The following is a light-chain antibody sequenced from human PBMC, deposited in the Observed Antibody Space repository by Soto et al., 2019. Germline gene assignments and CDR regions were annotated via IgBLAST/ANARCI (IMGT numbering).Light chain of an antibody. V-gene: IGLV6-57*02. J-gene: IGLJ2*01. Sequence: NFMLTQPHSVSESPGKTVTISCTGSSGSIASNYVQWYQQRPGSAPTTVIFDDNQRPSGVPDRFSGSIDSSSNSASLTISVLETEDEADYYCQSYDSSNHVVFGGGTKLTVL. CDR2: DDN. CDR1: SGSIASNY. CDR3: QSYDSSNHVV.